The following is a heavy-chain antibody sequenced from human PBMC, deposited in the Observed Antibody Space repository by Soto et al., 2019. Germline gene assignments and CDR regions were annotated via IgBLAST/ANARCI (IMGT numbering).Heavy chain of an antibody. D-gene: IGHD4-4*01. Sequence: QVQLQESGPGLLKPSETLSLTCTVSGGSIRNYHWSWIRQPPGKGLEWIGYIYYTGSTNYNPSLESRVTMSVDTSRNQLSLRLSSVAAADTAVYYCARGTVTTEYFDYWGQGTLVTVSS. J-gene: IGHJ4*02. CDR1: GGSIRNYH. CDR2: IYYTGST. CDR3: ARGTVTTEYFDY. V-gene: IGHV4-59*01.